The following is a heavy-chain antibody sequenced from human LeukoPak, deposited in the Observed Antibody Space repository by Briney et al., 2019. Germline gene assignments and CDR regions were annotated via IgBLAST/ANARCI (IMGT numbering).Heavy chain of an antibody. D-gene: IGHD3-3*01. Sequence: GGSLRLSCATSGFTFNNYAMTWVRQAPGKGLEWVSAIRSSGATTYYADSVKGRFTISRDNSKNTVNLQMNSLRAEDTAIYYCTKARDDYGVDTIDSWGQGTLVTVSS. CDR1: GFTFNNYA. CDR3: TKARDDYGVDTIDS. CDR2: IRSSGATT. V-gene: IGHV3-23*01. J-gene: IGHJ4*02.